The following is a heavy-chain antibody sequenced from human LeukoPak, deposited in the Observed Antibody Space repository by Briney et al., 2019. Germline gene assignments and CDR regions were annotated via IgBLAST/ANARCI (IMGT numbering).Heavy chain of an antibody. J-gene: IGHJ6*03. D-gene: IGHD6-13*01. CDR2: IYYSGST. CDR3: AKDLLGVGAAAAPYYYYYYMDV. Sequence: PSETLSLTCTVSGGSISSSSYYWGWIRQPPGKGLEWIGSIYYSGSTYYNPSLKSRVTISVDTSKNQFSLELSSVTAADTAVYYCAKDLLGVGAAAAPYYYYYYMDVWGKGTTVTISS. CDR1: GGSISSSSYY. V-gene: IGHV4-39*07.